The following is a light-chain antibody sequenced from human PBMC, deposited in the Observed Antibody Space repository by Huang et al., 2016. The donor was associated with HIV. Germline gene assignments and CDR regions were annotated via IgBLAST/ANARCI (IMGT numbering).Light chain of an antibody. CDR2: SAS. Sequence: DIQMTQSPSSVSAYEGDTVTITCRASQDINIWLAWYQQKPGEAPTLLIHSASILVSGVPSRFSGSGSGKNFSRTINGLRPDDFATYYCLQADISPRSFGQGTRLDIQ. V-gene: IGKV1-12*01. CDR3: LQADISPRS. CDR1: QDINIW. J-gene: IGKJ5*01.